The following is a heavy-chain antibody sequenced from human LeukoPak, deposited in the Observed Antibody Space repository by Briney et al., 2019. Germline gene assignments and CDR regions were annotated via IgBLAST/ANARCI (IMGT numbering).Heavy chain of an antibody. CDR3: AKSGQLDS. J-gene: IGHJ4*02. Sequence: GGSLRLSCAASGFTFSSYGMSWVRQTPGKGLEWVSTISGSGGTYYADSVKGRFTISRDNSKNTLYLQVNSLRAEDTAVYYCAKSGQLDSWGQGTLVTVSS. CDR2: ISGSGGT. V-gene: IGHV3-23*01. CDR1: GFTFSSYG.